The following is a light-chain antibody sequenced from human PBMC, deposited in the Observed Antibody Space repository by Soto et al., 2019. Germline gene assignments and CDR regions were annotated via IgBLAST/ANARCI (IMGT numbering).Light chain of an antibody. V-gene: IGLV3-1*01. J-gene: IGLJ3*02. Sequence: SSELTQPPSVSVSPGQTAIISCSGDKLGDKYSCWYQQKPGQSPILLIYQDSKRPSGIPERFSASNSGNRATLTISGTQATDEADYYSQAWYSGTAWVFGGGTKLTVL. CDR1: KLGDKY. CDR3: QAWYSGTAWV. CDR2: QDS.